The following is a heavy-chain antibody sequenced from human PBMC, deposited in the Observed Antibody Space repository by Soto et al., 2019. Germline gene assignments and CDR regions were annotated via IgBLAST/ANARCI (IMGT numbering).Heavy chain of an antibody. CDR2: IFSGGST. V-gene: IGHV4-4*07. J-gene: IGHJ4*02. Sequence: SETLSLTCTVSGGSISTFYWSWVRQPAGKGLGWIGRIFSGGSTSFNPCLESRVAMSVDTSKNHFSLNLSSVTAADMAVYYCAREGSYSAYNFAHGIQLWSFDFWGQGALVTVSS. CDR1: GGSISTFY. D-gene: IGHD5-12*01. CDR3: AREGSYSAYNFAHGIQLWSFDF.